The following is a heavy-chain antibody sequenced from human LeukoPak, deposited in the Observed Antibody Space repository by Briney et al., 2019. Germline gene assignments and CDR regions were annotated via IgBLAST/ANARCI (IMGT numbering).Heavy chain of an antibody. V-gene: IGHV3-73*01. CDR1: GFTFSGSA. J-gene: IGHJ4*02. D-gene: IGHD6-19*01. Sequence: GGSLRLSCAASGFTFSGSAMHWVRQASGKGLEWVGRIRSKANSYATVYAASVKGRFTISRDDSKNTAYLQMNSLRAEDTAVYYCANSVAGGGYWGQGTLVTVSS. CDR3: ANSVAGGGY. CDR2: IRSKANSYAT.